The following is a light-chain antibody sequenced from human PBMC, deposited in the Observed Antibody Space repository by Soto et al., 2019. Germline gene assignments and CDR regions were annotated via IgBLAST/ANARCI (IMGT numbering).Light chain of an antibody. V-gene: IGLV1-51*01. CDR1: SSHIGTNY. CDR2: DNN. CDR3: GTWDSSLSAEI. J-gene: IGLJ2*01. Sequence: QSVLTQPPSVSAAPGQMVTISCSGSSSHIGTNYVSWYHQLPGTAPKLLIYDNNKRPSGIPDRFSGSKSGTSATLGITGLQTGDEADYYCGTWDSSLSAEIFGGGTKLTVL.